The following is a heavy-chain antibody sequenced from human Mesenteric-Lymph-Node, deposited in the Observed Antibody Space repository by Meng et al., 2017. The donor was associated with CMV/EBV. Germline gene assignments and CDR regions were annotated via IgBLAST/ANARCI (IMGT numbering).Heavy chain of an antibody. V-gene: IGHV4-30-4*08. CDR2: IYYSGST. CDR3: ARAFYHNSNSYMIFDY. D-gene: IGHD2/OR15-2a*01. Sequence: LRLSCTVSGDSISSSDYYWNWIRRPPGKGLEWIGYIYYSGSTNYNPSLKSRLSLSIDTSKSRFSLKLTSVTAADTAVYYCARAFYHNSNSYMIFDYWGQGTLVTVSS. J-gene: IGHJ4*02. CDR1: GDSISSSDYY.